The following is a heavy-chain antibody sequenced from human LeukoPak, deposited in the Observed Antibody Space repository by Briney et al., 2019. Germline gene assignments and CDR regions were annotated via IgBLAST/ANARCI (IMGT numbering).Heavy chain of an antibody. Sequence: GASVKVSCKASGYTFTSYYMHWVRQAPGQGLEWMGIINPSGGSTSYAQKFQGRVTMTRDTSTSTVCMELSSLRSEDTAVYYCATSPYYYDSSGYYRYWGQGTLVTVSS. CDR3: ATSPYYYDSSGYYRY. V-gene: IGHV1-46*01. CDR2: INPSGGST. J-gene: IGHJ4*02. D-gene: IGHD3-22*01. CDR1: GYTFTSYY.